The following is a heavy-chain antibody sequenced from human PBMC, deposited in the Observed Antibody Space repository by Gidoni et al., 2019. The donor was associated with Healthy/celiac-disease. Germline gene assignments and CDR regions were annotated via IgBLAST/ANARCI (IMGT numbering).Heavy chain of an antibody. J-gene: IGHJ6*02. CDR3: ARSFKPDDFWSGYSHYYYYGMDV. V-gene: IGHV4-39*01. CDR1: GGSISSSSYY. Sequence: QLQLQESGPGLVKPSETLSLTCTVSGGSISSSSYYWGWIRQPPGKGLEWIGSIYYSGSTYYNPSLKSRVTISVDTSKNQFSLKLSSVTAADTAVYYCARSFKPDDFWSGYSHYYYYGMDVWDQGTTVTVSS. D-gene: IGHD3-3*01. CDR2: IYYSGST.